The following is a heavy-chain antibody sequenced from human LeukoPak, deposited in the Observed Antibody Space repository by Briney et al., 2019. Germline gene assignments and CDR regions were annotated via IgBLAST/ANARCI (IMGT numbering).Heavy chain of an antibody. D-gene: IGHD6-19*01. CDR3: ASNSEIAVAGTWGFDY. V-gene: IGHV1-69*05. CDR1: GGTFSSYA. J-gene: IGHJ4*02. Sequence: ASVKVSCKASGGTFSSYAISWVRQAPGQGLEWMGGIIPIFGTAYYAQKFQGRVTITTDESTSTAYMELSSLRSEDTAVYYCASNSEIAVAGTWGFDYWGQGTLVTVSS. CDR2: IIPIFGTA.